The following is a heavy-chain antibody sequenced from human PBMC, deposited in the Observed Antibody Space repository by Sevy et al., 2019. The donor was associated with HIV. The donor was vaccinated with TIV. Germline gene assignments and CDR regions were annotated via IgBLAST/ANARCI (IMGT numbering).Heavy chain of an antibody. Sequence: GGSLRLSCAASGFTFSSYAMHWVRQAPGKGLEWVAVISYDGSNKYYADSVKGRFTISRDNSKNKLYLQMNSLRAEDTAVYYCARETRWLQFFAFDIWGQGTMVTVSS. J-gene: IGHJ3*02. V-gene: IGHV3-30-3*01. D-gene: IGHD5-12*01. CDR2: ISYDGSNK. CDR3: ARETRWLQFFAFDI. CDR1: GFTFSSYA.